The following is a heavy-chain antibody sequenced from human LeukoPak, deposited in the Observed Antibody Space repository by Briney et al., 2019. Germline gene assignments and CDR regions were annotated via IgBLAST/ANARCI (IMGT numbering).Heavy chain of an antibody. CDR1: GFMFHEFG. J-gene: IGHJ4*02. V-gene: IGHV3-30*18. Sequence: GGSLRLSCAASGFMFHEFGMHWVRQSPGKGLEWVAVISYDGSNKYYADSVKGRFTFSRDNSKNTLYLQMNSLRAEDTAVYYCAKEYCSNSVCHSLDYWGQGTLVTVSS. D-gene: IGHD2-8*01. CDR3: AKEYCSNSVCHSLDY. CDR2: ISYDGSNK.